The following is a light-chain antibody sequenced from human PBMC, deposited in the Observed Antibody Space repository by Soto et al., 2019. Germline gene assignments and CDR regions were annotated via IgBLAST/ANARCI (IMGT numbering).Light chain of an antibody. CDR3: QSYDSSLSGLV. CDR2: GNY. Sequence: QSVLTQPPSVSGAPGQRVTISCTGSSSNIGAGYDVHWYQQLPGTAPKLLMYGNYNRPSGVPDRFSGSKSGTSASLAITGLQAEDEADYYCQSYDSSLSGLVFGTGPKVTVL. V-gene: IGLV1-40*01. J-gene: IGLJ1*01. CDR1: SSNIGAGYD.